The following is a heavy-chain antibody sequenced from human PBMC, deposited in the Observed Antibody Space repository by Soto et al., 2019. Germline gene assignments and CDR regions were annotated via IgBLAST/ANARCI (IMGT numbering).Heavy chain of an antibody. J-gene: IGHJ3*02. D-gene: IGHD3-22*01. CDR2: MNPNSGNT. V-gene: IGHV1-8*01. CDR1: GYTFTSYD. CDR3: ARGQRDYYDSSGYYSHAFDI. Sequence: ASVKFSCKASGYTFTSYDINWVRQATGQGLEWMGWMNPNSGNTGYAQKFQGRVTMTRNTSISTAYMELSSLRSEDTAVYYCARGQRDYYDSSGYYSHAFDIWGQGTMVTV.